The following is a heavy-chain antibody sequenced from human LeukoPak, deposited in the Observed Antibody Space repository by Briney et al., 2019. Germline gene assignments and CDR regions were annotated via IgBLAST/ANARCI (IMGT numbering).Heavy chain of an antibody. D-gene: IGHD1-26*01. CDR1: GYSISSGYY. CDR2: IYHSGST. V-gene: IGHV4-38-2*02. J-gene: IGHJ5*02. CDR3: ARDAGGWELLGNWFDP. Sequence: PSETLSLTCTVSGYSISSGYYWGWIRQPPGKGLEWIGSIYHSGSTYYNPSLKSRVTISVDTSKNQFSLKLSSVTAADTAVYYCARDAGGWELLGNWFDPWGQGTLVTVSS.